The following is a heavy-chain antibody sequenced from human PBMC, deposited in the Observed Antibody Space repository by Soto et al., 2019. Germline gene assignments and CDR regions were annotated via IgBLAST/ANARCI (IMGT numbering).Heavy chain of an antibody. V-gene: IGHV3-53*01. D-gene: IGHD5-18*01. CDR3: ARDGNFVLRGYSFGFDF. J-gene: IGHJ4*02. Sequence: EVQLVESGGGLIQPGGSLRLSCAVSGFTVSRNFMSWIRQAPGKGLQWVSILYSGGTTYYTDSVKGRFTISGDNSKNTVYLQMNSLRVEDTATYYCARDGNFVLRGYSFGFDFWGQGTRVTVSS. CDR2: LYSGGTT. CDR1: GFTVSRNF.